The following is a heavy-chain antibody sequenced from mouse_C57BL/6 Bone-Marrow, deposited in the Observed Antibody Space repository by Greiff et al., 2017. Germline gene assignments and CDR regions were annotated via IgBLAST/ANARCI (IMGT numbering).Heavy chain of an antibody. Sequence: VPLQQSGAELVRPGASVKLSCTASGFNIKDDYMHWVKQRPVQGLEWIGWMDPENGDTESASKFQGKATITADTSSTTAQLQLSSLTSEDTAVYYSTTVISAWFAYWGQGTLVTVSA. V-gene: IGHV14-4*01. CDR3: TTVISAWFAY. CDR2: MDPENGDT. D-gene: IGHD2-4*01. CDR1: GFNIKDDY. J-gene: IGHJ3*01.